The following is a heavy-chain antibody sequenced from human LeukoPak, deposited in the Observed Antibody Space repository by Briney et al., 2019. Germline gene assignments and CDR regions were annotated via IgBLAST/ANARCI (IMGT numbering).Heavy chain of an antibody. Sequence: SETLSLTCTVSGGSISRDYWSWIRQPPGKGLEWIGYIYYTGSTNYNPSLKSRVTISLDTSKNQFSLKLSSVTAADTAVYYCARQPSGYRYYFDYWGQGTLVTVSS. D-gene: IGHD3-3*01. CDR2: IYYTGST. CDR3: ARQPSGYRYYFDY. V-gene: IGHV4-59*08. CDR1: GGSISRDY. J-gene: IGHJ4*02.